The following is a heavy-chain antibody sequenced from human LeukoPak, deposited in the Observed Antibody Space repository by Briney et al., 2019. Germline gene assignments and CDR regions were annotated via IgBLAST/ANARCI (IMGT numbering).Heavy chain of an antibody. V-gene: IGHV4-34*01. J-gene: IGHJ4*02. CDR1: GGSFSGYY. CDR3: ARDTILWPYYFDY. Sequence: SETLSLTCAAYGGSFSGYYWSWIRQPPGKGLEWIGEINHSGSTNYNPSLKSRVTISVDTSKNQFSLKLSSVTAADTAVYYCARDTILWPYYFDYWGQGTLVTVSS. CDR2: INHSGST. D-gene: IGHD2-21*01.